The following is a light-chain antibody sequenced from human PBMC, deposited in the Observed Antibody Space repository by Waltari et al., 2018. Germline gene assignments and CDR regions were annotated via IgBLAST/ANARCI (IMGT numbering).Light chain of an antibody. CDR3: QQSYSTPRT. J-gene: IGKJ1*01. V-gene: IGKV1-39*01. CDR1: QSINSY. Sequence: DIQMTQSPSSLSASVGDRVTITCRASQSINSYLNWYQQKPGKVPKLLIYAASSLQSGVPSRFSGSGSGTDFTLTISSLQPEDFATYYCQQSYSTPRTFGQGTKVEIK. CDR2: AAS.